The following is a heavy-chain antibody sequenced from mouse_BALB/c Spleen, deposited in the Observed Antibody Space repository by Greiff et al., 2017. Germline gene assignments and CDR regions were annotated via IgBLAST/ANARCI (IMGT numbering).Heavy chain of an antibody. Sequence: EVHLVESGGDLVKPGGSLKLSCAASGFTFSSYGMSWVRQTPDKRLEWVATISSGGSYTYYPDSVKGRFTISRDNAKNTLYLQMSSLKSEDTAMYYCARRRGGQRAMDYWGQGTSVTVSA. V-gene: IGHV5-6*01. CDR1: GFTFSSYG. CDR3: ARRRGGQRAMDY. CDR2: ISSGGSYT. J-gene: IGHJ4*01. D-gene: IGHD3-3*01.